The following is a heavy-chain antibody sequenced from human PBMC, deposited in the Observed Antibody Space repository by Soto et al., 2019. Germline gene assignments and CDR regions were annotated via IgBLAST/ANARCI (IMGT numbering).Heavy chain of an antibody. J-gene: IGHJ4*02. V-gene: IGHV3-33*01. CDR1: GFTFSSYG. Sequence: GGSLRLSCAASGFTFSSYGMHWVRQAPGKGLEWVAVIWYDGSNKYYADSVKGRFTISRDNSKNTLYLQMNSLRAEDTAVYYCARDWARIGDSSGYADYWGQGTLVTVSS. CDR3: ARDWARIGDSSGYADY. D-gene: IGHD3-22*01. CDR2: IWYDGSNK.